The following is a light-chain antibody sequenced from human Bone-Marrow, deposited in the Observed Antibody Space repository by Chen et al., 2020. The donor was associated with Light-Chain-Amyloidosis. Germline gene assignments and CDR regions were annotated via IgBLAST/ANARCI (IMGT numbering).Light chain of an antibody. CDR2: EVS. Sequence: QSALTQPASVSGSPGHSITISCTGTSSDVGGYNYVSWYQQHPGKAPKLMIYEVSNRPSGVSNRFSGSKSGNTASLTISGLQAEDEADYYCSSYTSSSGWVFGGGTKLTVL. V-gene: IGLV2-14*01. CDR3: SSYTSSSGWV. J-gene: IGLJ3*02. CDR1: SSDVGGYNY.